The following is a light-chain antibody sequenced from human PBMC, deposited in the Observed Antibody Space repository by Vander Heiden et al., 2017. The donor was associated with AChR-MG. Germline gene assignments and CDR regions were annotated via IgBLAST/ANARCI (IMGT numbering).Light chain of an antibody. V-gene: IGKV3-20*01. J-gene: IGKJ1*01. CDR2: GAS. CDR3: QQYGTSPWT. CDR1: QTVRRGN. Sequence: EIVLTQSPGTLSLSPGERGTLSCRASQTVRRGNLARYQQKLGQAPRLLLYGASSRATGIPDRFSGSGSGTDFTLTISRLEPEDFAVYFCQQYGTSPWTFGQGTKVEIK.